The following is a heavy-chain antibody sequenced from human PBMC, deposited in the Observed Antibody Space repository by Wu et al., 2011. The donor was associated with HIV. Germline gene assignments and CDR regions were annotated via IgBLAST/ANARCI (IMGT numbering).Heavy chain of an antibody. CDR2: IIPIFGTA. CDR1: GGTFSSYG. CDR3: ARDGRSSWPYYYYYGMDV. Sequence: QVQLVQSGAEVKKPGSSVKVSCKASGGTFSSYGLSWVRQAPGQGLEWMGRIIPIFGTANYAQKFQGRVTITADKSTSTAYMELSSLRSEDTAVYYCARDGRSSWPYYYYYGMDVWGQGPRSPSP. J-gene: IGHJ6*02. V-gene: IGHV1-69*14. D-gene: IGHD6-13*01.